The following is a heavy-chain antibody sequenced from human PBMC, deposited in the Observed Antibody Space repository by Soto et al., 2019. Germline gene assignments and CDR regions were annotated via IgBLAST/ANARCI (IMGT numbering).Heavy chain of an antibody. D-gene: IGHD2-15*01. CDR1: GGTFSSYA. CDR2: IIPIFGTA. CDR3: ARGAEYCSGGSCYDTWGWFDP. J-gene: IGHJ5*02. Sequence: QVQLVQSGAEVKKPGSSVKVSCKASGGTFSSYAISWVRQAPGQGLEWMGGIIPIFGTANYAQKFQGRVTIPADESTSTAYMELSSLRSEDTAVYYCARGAEYCSGGSCYDTWGWFDPWGQGTLVTVSS. V-gene: IGHV1-69*01.